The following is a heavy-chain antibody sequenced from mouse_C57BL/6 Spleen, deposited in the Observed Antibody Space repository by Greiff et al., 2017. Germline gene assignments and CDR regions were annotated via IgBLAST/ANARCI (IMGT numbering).Heavy chain of an antibody. J-gene: IGHJ4*01. CDR3: ARYDYDDYYAMDY. V-gene: IGHV1-54*01. D-gene: IGHD2-4*01. Sequence: QVHVKQSGAELVRPGTSVKVSCKASGYAFTNYLIEWVKQRPGQGLEWIGVINPGSGGTNYNEKFKGKATLTADKSSSTAYMQLSSLTSEDSAVYFCARYDYDDYYAMDYWGQGTSVTVSS. CDR2: INPGSGGT. CDR1: GYAFTNYL.